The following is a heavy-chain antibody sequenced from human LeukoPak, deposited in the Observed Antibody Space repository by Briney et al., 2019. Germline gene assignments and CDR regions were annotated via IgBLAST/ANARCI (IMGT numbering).Heavy chain of an antibody. J-gene: IGHJ4*02. CDR3: ARASSGFLFVIDY. D-gene: IGHD6-19*01. CDR1: GFTFSSYS. V-gene: IGHV3-21*01. CDR2: NSSSSSYI. Sequence: GGSLRLSCAASGFTFSSYSMNWVRQAPGKGLEWVSSNSSSSSYIYYADSVKGRFTISRDNAKNSLYLQMNSLRAEDTAVYYCARASSGFLFVIDYWGQGTLVTVSS.